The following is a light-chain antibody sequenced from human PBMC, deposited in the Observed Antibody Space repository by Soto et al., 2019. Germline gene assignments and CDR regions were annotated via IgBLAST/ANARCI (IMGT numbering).Light chain of an antibody. CDR3: CSYAGSYTFEV. CDR2: DVS. CDR1: SSDVGGYNY. V-gene: IGLV2-11*01. Sequence: QSALTQPRSVSGSPGQSVTISCTGTSSDVGGYNYVSWYQQHPGKAPKLMIYDVSKRPSGVPDRFSGSKSGNTASLTISGFQAEDEADYYCCSYAGSYTFEVFGTGTKLTVL. J-gene: IGLJ1*01.